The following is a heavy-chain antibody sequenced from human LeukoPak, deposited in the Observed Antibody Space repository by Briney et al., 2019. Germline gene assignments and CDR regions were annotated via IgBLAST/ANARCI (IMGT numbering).Heavy chain of an antibody. D-gene: IGHD3-3*01. J-gene: IGHJ4*02. CDR3: ARDSSIFGVF. CDR1: GFTFSSYW. CDR2: IKHDGSEK. V-gene: IGHV3-7*01. Sequence: GGSLRLSCAASGFTFSSYWLSWVRQAPGKGLEWVANIKHDGSEKYYMDSVKGRFTISRDNAKNSLHLQMNSLRAEDTAVYYCARDSSIFGVFWGQGTLVTVSS.